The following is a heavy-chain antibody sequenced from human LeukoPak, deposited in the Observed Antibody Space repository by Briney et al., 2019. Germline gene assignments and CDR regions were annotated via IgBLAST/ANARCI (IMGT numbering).Heavy chain of an antibody. CDR3: ARGYKEWWFGELFRHNWFDP. D-gene: IGHD3-10*01. J-gene: IGHJ5*02. CDR1: GHTFTSYA. Sequence: AASVKVSCKASGHTFTSYAMNWVRQAPGQGLEWMGWINTNTGNPTYAQGFTGRFVFSLDTSVSTAYLQISSLKAEDTAVYYCARGYKEWWFGELFRHNWFDPWGQGTLVTVSS. V-gene: IGHV7-4-1*02. CDR2: INTNTGNP.